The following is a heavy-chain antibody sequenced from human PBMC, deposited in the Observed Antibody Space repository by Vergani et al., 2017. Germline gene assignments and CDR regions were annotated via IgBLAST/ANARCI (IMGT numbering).Heavy chain of an antibody. CDR1: GGTFSSYA. CDR2: IIPIFGTA. V-gene: IGHV1-69*01. CDR3: AREERMYYYGSGGYYFAFDI. J-gene: IGHJ3*02. Sequence: QVQLVQSGAEVKKPGSSVKVSCKASGGTFSSYAISWVRQAPGQGLEWMGGIIPIFGTANYAQKFQGRVTITADESTSTAYMELSSLRSEDPDVDYCAREERMYYYGSGGYYFAFDIWGEGTMVTVSS. D-gene: IGHD3-10*01.